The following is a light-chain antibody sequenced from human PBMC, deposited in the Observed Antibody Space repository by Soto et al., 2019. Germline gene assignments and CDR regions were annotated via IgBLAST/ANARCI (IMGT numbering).Light chain of an antibody. J-gene: IGKJ1*01. CDR2: GAS. Sequence: EIVLTQSPGTLSLSPGERATLSCRASQSVSSSYLAWYQQKPGQAPRLLIYGASSRATGIPDRFSGSGSGTEFILTITNLQSEDFAVYYCQQYNNWPPWTFGQGTKV. V-gene: IGKV3-20*01. CDR1: QSVSSSY. CDR3: QQYNNWPPWT.